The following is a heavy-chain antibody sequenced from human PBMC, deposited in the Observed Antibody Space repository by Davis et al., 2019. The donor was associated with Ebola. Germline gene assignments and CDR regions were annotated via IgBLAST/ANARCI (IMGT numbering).Heavy chain of an antibody. J-gene: IGHJ4*02. CDR3: ARDSTRDDGPYWFDY. CDR1: GFTFSSYS. Sequence: PGGSLRLSCAASGFTFSSYSMNWVRQAPERGLVWVSRINSDGSSATYADSVKGRFTISRDNAKNSLYLQMNSLRAEDTAVYYCARDSTRDDGPYWFDYWGQGTLVTVSS. CDR2: INSDGSSA. D-gene: IGHD2-15*01. V-gene: IGHV3-74*01.